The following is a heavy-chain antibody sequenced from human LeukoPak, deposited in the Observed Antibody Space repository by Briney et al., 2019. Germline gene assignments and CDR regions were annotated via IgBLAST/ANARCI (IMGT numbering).Heavy chain of an antibody. Sequence: SDPLPLTCTVSGGSLSSTDYYWICIRRPPGKALEWFAHIYYSGSSYYNPSFKSRVTMSVDMSKSQFSLKLSSVAAADTAVYYCARRNRFSVSDVWGKGTTVTVSS. J-gene: IGHJ6*04. CDR2: IYYSGSS. CDR1: GGSLSSTDYY. V-gene: IGHV4-30-4*02. CDR3: ARRNRFSVSDV. D-gene: IGHD3-16*02.